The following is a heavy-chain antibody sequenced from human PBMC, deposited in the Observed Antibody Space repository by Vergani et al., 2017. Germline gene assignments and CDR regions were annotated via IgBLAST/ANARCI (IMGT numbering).Heavy chain of an antibody. Sequence: QVHLVQSGAEVKNPGASVRVTCKASGYNFANYGIAWVRQAPGQGLEWMGWLGPDNGNMKYAQKFQGRLTMTTDTSTNTAFLELRSLRSEDTAVYYCARGYCSGERCYSFWREIVVPFDPWGQGTLVTVSS. V-gene: IGHV1-18*01. CDR1: GYNFANYG. J-gene: IGHJ5*02. CDR2: LGPDNGNM. D-gene: IGHD2-15*01. CDR3: ARGYCSGERCYSFWREIVVPFDP.